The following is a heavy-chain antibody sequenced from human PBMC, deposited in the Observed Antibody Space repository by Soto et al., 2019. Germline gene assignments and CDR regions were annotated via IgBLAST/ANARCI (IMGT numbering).Heavy chain of an antibody. CDR3: ARVRRVVTGFSTADY. J-gene: IGHJ4*02. Sequence: QVQLVQSGAEVKKPGSSVKVSCKASGGTFSSYAISWVRQAPGQGLAWMGGIIPIFGTATYAQKFQGRVTITADESTSTAYRELSSLRSEDTAVYYCARVRRVVTGFSTADYWGQGTLVTVSS. D-gene: IGHD2-21*02. CDR1: GGTFSSYA. CDR2: IIPIFGTA. V-gene: IGHV1-69*01.